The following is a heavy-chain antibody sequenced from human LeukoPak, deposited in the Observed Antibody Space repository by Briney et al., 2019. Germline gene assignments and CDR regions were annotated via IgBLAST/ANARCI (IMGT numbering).Heavy chain of an antibody. CDR3: ARRGTKQWLTIDY. Sequence: SETLSLTCTVSGGSFSSSSYYWGWIRQPPGKGLEWIGSIYYSGSTYYNPSLKSRVTISVDTSKNQFSLKLSSVTAADTAVYYCARRGTKQWLTIDYWGQGTLVTVSS. V-gene: IGHV4-39*01. CDR1: GGSFSSSSYY. J-gene: IGHJ4*02. CDR2: IYYSGST. D-gene: IGHD6-19*01.